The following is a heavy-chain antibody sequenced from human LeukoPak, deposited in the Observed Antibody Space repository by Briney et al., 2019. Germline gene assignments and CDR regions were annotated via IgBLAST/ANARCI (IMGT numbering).Heavy chain of an antibody. CDR2: ISSNGGST. J-gene: IGHJ4*02. CDR1: GFTFSCYA. CDR3: VKEGAALVMGFDY. Sequence: GGSLRLSCSASGFTFSCYAMQWVRQAPGKGLEYVSAISSNGGSTYYADSVKGRFTISRDNSKNTLYLQMSSLRAEDTAVYYCVKEGAALVMGFDYWGQGTLVTVSS. V-gene: IGHV3-64D*06. D-gene: IGHD5-18*01.